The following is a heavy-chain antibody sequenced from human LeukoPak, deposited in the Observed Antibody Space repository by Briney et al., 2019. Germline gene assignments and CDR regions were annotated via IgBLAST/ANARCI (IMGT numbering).Heavy chain of an antibody. V-gene: IGHV1-46*01. CDR1: GYTFTSCY. D-gene: IGHD2-8*01. CDR3: AREAGWPLNENCTNGVCPFDY. J-gene: IGHJ4*02. Sequence: ASVKVCCKASGYTFTSCYMHWVRQAPGQGLEWMGIINPSGGGTSYAQKFQGRVTMTRDTSTSTVYMELSSLRSEDTAVYYCAREAGWPLNENCTNGVCPFDYWGQGTLVTVSS. CDR2: INPSGGGT.